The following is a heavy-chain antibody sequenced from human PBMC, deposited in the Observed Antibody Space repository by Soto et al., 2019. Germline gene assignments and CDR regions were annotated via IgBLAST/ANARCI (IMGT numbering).Heavy chain of an antibody. J-gene: IGHJ6*02. CDR1: GFTFTSSA. CDR2: IVVGSGNT. CDR3: AARGAIMGYYYGLDV. Sequence: QMQLVQSGPEVKKPGTSVKVSCKASGFTFTSSAVQWVRQARGQRLEWIGWIVVGSGNTNYAQKFQERVTITRDMSTSTAYMGLSSLRSEDTAVFYCAARGAIMGYYYGLDVWGQGTTVTVSS. V-gene: IGHV1-58*01. D-gene: IGHD3-16*01.